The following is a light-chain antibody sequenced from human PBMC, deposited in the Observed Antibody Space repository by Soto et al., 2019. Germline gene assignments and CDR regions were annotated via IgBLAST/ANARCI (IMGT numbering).Light chain of an antibody. CDR1: QGIRNF. J-gene: IGKJ3*01. CDR3: QKYSSVPV. V-gene: IGKV1-27*01. Sequence: DIQMTQSPTSLSASVGDRVTITCRASQGIRNFVAWYQQKPGKAPKLLIYAASTLQSGVPSRFSGSGSGTDFTFTFNSLQPEDVGTYSFQKYSSVPVFGPGTKVEIK. CDR2: AAS.